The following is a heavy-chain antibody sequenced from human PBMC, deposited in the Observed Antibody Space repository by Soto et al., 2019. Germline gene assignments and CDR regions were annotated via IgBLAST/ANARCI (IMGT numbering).Heavy chain of an antibody. V-gene: IGHV2-5*01. Sequence: SGPTLVNSTQTLTLICTLSGISLSTSGVGLGWIRQTPGKALEWLALVYWNDDKHYSPSLRRRLTITKDTSKNQVVLTMTDMDPVDTVKYCCTRIQNTRATDYCGQGTLVTVSS. J-gene: IGHJ4*02. CDR3: TRIQNTRATDY. CDR1: GISLSTSGVG. D-gene: IGHD2-2*02. CDR2: VYWNDDK.